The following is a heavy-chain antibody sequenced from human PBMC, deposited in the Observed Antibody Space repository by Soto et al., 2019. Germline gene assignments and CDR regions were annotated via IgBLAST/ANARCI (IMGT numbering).Heavy chain of an antibody. CDR3: AREPPYSSSWYDY. V-gene: IGHV3-33*01. Sequence: GSLRLSCAASGFTFSSYGMHWVRQAPGKGLEWVAVIWYDGSNKYYADSVKGRFTISRDNSKNTLYLQMNSLRAEDTAVYYCAREPPYSSSWYDYWGQGTLVTVSS. CDR1: GFTFSSYG. D-gene: IGHD6-13*01. J-gene: IGHJ4*02. CDR2: IWYDGSNK.